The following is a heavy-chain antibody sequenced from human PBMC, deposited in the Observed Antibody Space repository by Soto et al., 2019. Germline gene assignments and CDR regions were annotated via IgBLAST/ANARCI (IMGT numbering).Heavy chain of an antibody. J-gene: IGHJ4*02. CDR2: VYRTGST. CDR3: ARARATIAAAAIFDC. D-gene: IGHD6-13*01. CDR1: GGSISTSNW. Sequence: QVQLQESGPGLVKPSGTLSLTCAVSGGSISTSNWWSWVRQPPGKGLEWIGEVYRTGSTNYNPSPDTRVTXPXXXAXXQFSLKLTSVTAADTAVYYCARARATIAAAAIFDCWGQGTLVTVSS. V-gene: IGHV4-4*02.